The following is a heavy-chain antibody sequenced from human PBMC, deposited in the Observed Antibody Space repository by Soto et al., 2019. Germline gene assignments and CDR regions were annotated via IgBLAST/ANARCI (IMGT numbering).Heavy chain of an antibody. D-gene: IGHD2-2*01. J-gene: IGHJ5*02. CDR3: ARSLTDIVVVPAAISWFDP. Sequence: QVQLQESGPGLVKPSQTLSLTCTVSGGSISSGGYYWSWIRQHPGKGLEWIGYIYYSGSTYYNPSLKSRVTISVDTSKNQFSLKLSSVTAADTAVYYCARSLTDIVVVPAAISWFDPWGQGTLVTVSS. CDR2: IYYSGST. V-gene: IGHV4-31*03. CDR1: GGSISSGGYY.